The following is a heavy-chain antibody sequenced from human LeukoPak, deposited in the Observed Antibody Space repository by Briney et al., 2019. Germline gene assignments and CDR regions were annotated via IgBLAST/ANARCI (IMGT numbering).Heavy chain of an antibody. CDR3: AKGFYGDSAFDI. Sequence: GGSLRLSCAASGFTFSSYGMHWVRQAPGKGLEWVAVISYDGSNKYYADSVKGRFTISRDNSKNTLYLQMNSLRAEDTAVYYCAKGFYGDSAFDIWGQGTMVTVSS. D-gene: IGHD4-17*01. J-gene: IGHJ3*02. CDR2: ISYDGSNK. V-gene: IGHV3-30*18. CDR1: GFTFSSYG.